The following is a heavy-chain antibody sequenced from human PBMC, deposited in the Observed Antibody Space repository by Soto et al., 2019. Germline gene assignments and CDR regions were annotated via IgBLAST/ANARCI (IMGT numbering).Heavy chain of an antibody. J-gene: IGHJ4*02. CDR3: ARDGGRCSGGIAY. Sequence: QVQLVQSGAEVKKPGSSVKVSCKASGVTFSSYSINWVRQAPGQGLEWMGEIIPIVGTANYAQKFQGRVTTTEDACTRTVYMELSSLSSEDTAVYYCARDGGRCSGGIAYWGQGTLVTVSS. CDR2: IIPIVGTA. V-gene: IGHV1-69*01. CDR1: GVTFSSYS. D-gene: IGHD2-15*01.